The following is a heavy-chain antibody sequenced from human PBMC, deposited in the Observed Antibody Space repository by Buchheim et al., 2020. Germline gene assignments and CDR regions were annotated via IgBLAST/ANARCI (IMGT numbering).Heavy chain of an antibody. D-gene: IGHD3-22*01. CDR1: GFTFSSYW. J-gene: IGHJ6*02. CDR2: INSDGRTT. CDR3: VTSGSYYYYAMDV. Sequence: EVQLVESGGGLVQPGGSLRLSCAASGFTFSSYWMHWVRQAPEKGLVCVARINSDGRTTTYADSVKGRFTISRDNAMNTLYLQMNSLRAEDTAVYYCVTSGSYYYYAMDVWGQGTT. V-gene: IGHV3-74*01.